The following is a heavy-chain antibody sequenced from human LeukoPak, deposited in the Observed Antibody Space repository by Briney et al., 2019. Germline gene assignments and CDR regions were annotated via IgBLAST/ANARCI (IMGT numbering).Heavy chain of an antibody. CDR1: GYSLSSGYY. Sequence: PSETLSLTCTVSGYSLSSGYYWGWIRQPPGKGREWIGRSYHSGSTYYHPSLKSRVTISVDTSKNQFSLKLSSVTAADTAVYYCARVFSIVGATDPYCDYWGQGTLVTVSS. J-gene: IGHJ4*02. CDR3: ARVFSIVGATDPYCDY. V-gene: IGHV4-38-2*02. D-gene: IGHD1-26*01. CDR2: SYHSGST.